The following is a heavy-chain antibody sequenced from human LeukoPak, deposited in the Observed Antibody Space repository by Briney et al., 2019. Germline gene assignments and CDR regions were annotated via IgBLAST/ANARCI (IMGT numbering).Heavy chain of an antibody. CDR2: INTDGSST. V-gene: IGHV3-74*01. Sequence: GGSLRLSCAASGFTFSSYWMHWVRQAPGKGLVWVSCINTDGSSTSYADSVKGRFTISRDNAKNTLYLQMNSLRAEDTAVYYCARGRGYSYGYLGPFDYWGQGTLVTVSS. D-gene: IGHD5-18*01. J-gene: IGHJ4*02. CDR3: ARGRGYSYGYLGPFDY. CDR1: GFTFSSYW.